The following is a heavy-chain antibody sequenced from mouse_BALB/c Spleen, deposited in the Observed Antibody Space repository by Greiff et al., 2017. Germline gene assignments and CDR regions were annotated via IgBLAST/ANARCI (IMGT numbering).Heavy chain of an antibody. D-gene: IGHD2-1*01. CDR1: GYTFTDYA. J-gene: IGHJ4*01. V-gene: IGHV1S137*01. CDR3: ARSGNSPYAMDY. Sequence: VKLQESGAELVRPGVSVKISCKGSGYTFTDYAMHWVKQSHAKSLEWIGVISTYYGDASYNQKFKGKATMTVDKSSSTAYMELARLTSEDSAIYYCARSGNSPYAMDYWGQGTSVTVSS. CDR2: ISTYYGDA.